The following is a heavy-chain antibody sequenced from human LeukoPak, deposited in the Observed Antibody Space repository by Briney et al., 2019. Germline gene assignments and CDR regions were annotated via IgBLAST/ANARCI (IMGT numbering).Heavy chain of an antibody. V-gene: IGHV7-4-1*02. CDR1: GYTFTSYA. CDR3: ARGGVMGYCSGGSCYPRYDAFDI. CDR2: INTNTGNP. Sequence: ASVKVSCKASGYTFTSYAMNWVRLAPGQGLEWMGWINTNTGNPTYAQGFTGRFVFSLDTSVSTAYLQISSLKAEDTAVYYCARGGVMGYCSGGSCYPRYDAFDIWGQGTMVTVSS. J-gene: IGHJ3*02. D-gene: IGHD2-15*01.